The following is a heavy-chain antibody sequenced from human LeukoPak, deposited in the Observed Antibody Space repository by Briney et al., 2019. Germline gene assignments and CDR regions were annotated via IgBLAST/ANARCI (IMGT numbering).Heavy chain of an antibody. CDR1: GYTFTGYF. D-gene: IGHD2-2*01. J-gene: IGHJ5*02. CDR2: IVACRCVT. Sequence: ASVNVSCLASGYTFTGYFMHWVHQAPGQGLEGVGWIVACRCVTNYAQKLQGRVTMTSHTVISTAYMELSRQRSDGTAVYYCARSLVVVPAVSAFGPWRQGTLVTVPS. CDR3: ARSLVVVPAVSAFGP. V-gene: IGHV1-2*02.